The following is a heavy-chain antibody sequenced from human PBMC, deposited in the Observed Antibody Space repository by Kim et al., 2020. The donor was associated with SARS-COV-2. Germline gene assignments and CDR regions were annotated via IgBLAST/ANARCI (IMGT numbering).Heavy chain of an antibody. D-gene: IGHD2-15*01. CDR2: INAGNGNT. J-gene: IGHJ2*01. Sequence: ASVKVSCKASGYTFTSYAMHWVRQPPGQRLEWMGWINAGNGNTKYSQKFQGRVTITRDTSASTAYMELSSLRSEDTAVYYCARAIGWPNWYFDLWGRGTLVTVSS. CDR1: GYTFTSYA. V-gene: IGHV1-3*01. CDR3: ARAIGWPNWYFDL.